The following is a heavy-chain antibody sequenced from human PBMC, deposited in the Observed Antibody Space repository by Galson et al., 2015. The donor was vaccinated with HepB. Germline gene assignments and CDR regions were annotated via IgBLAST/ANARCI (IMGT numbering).Heavy chain of an antibody. CDR2: IYWDDDK. Sequence: PALVKPTQTLTLTCTFSGFSLSTSGVGVGWIRQPPGKALEWLALIYWDDDKRYSPSLKSRLTITKDTSKNQVVLTMTNMDPVDTATYYCAHSREDILTAHYYYYGMDVWGQGTTVTVSS. CDR1: GFSLSTSGVG. V-gene: IGHV2-5*02. D-gene: IGHD3-9*01. CDR3: AHSREDILTAHYYYYGMDV. J-gene: IGHJ6*02.